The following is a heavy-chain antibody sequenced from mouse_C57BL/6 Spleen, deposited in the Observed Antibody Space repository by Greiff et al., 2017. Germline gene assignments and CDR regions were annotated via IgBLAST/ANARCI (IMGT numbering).Heavy chain of an antibody. CDR2: IDPETGGT. D-gene: IGHD2-5*01. Sequence: VQLQQSGAELVRPGASVTLSCKASGYTFTDYEMHWVKQTPVHGLEWIGAIDPETGGTAYNQKFKGKAILTADKSSSTAYMELRSLTSEDSAVYYCTRAYYSNYGDAMDYWGQGTSVTVSS. V-gene: IGHV1-15*01. CDR1: GYTFTDYE. CDR3: TRAYYSNYGDAMDY. J-gene: IGHJ4*01.